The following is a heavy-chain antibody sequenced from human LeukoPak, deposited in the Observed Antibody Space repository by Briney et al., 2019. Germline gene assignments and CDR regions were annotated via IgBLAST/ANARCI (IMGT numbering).Heavy chain of an antibody. CDR1: GGTFSSYA. V-gene: IGHV1-18*01. D-gene: IGHD6-19*01. Sequence: ASVKVSCKASGGTFSSYAISWVRQAPGQGLEWMGWISAYNGNTNYAQKLQGRVTMTTDTSTSTAYMELRSLRSDDTAVYYCARGGDFWYSSGWKPYYYYGMDVWGQGTAVTVSS. CDR3: ARGGDFWYSSGWKPYYYYGMDV. CDR2: ISAYNGNT. J-gene: IGHJ6*02.